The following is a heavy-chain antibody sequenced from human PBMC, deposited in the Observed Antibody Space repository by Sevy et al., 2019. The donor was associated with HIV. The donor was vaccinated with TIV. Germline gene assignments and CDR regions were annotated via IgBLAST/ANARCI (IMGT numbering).Heavy chain of an antibody. V-gene: IGHV3-66*01. CDR3: ARGKSGYGYALNY. CDR2: IHSDDTT. J-gene: IGHJ4*02. D-gene: IGHD5-18*01. CDR1: GFTVNSNY. Sequence: GGSLRLSCAASGFTVNSNYMTWVRQAPGKGLEGVSVIHSDDTTYHADSVKDRFTISRDNFKNTPYVHMSSLRAEDTAVYYCARGKSGYGYALNYWGQGTLVTVSS.